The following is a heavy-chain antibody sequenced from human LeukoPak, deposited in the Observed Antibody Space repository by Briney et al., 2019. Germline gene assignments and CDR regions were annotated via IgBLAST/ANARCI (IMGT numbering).Heavy chain of an antibody. D-gene: IGHD2-2*01. CDR1: GFTLSTFD. CDR2: IITGGRYI. J-gene: IGHJ5*02. V-gene: IGHV3-21*01. CDR3: ARADCSGSTCYLRRSWFDP. Sequence: GGSLSLSCAASGFTLSTFDMNWVRQAPGKGLEWVSSIITGGRYIYYRDSVKGRFTISRDDAKNSLYLQMNSLRVEDTAVYYCARADCSGSTCYLRRSWFDPWGQGTLVTVSS.